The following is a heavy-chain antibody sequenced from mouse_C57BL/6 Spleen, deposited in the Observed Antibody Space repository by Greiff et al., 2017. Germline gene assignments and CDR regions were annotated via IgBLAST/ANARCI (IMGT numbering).Heavy chain of an antibody. D-gene: IGHD2-3*01. CDR1: GFTFSDYY. Sequence: EVKLMESGGGLVQPGGSLKLSCAASGFTFSDYYMYWVRQTPEKRLEWVAYISNGGGSTYYPDTLKGRFTISRDNAKNTLYLQMSRLKSEDTAMYYCARRGYSGFWYFDVWGTGTTVTVSS. J-gene: IGHJ1*03. V-gene: IGHV5-12*01. CDR3: ARRGYSGFWYFDV. CDR2: ISNGGGST.